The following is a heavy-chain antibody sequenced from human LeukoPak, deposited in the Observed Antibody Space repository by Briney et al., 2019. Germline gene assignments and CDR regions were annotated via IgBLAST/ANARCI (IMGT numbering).Heavy chain of an antibody. V-gene: IGHV3-7*01. J-gene: IGHJ6*03. CDR1: GFTFFSYW. D-gene: IGHD6-13*01. Sequence: GGSLRLSCEASGFTFFSYWMSWVRQAPGKGLEWVANIKQDGSDKYYVDSVKGRFTISRDKAKNLLYLQMNSVRAEDTAVYYCARETYSSSWSAKFYYYYYMDVWGKGTTVTVSS. CDR2: IKQDGSDK. CDR3: ARETYSSSWSAKFYYYYYMDV.